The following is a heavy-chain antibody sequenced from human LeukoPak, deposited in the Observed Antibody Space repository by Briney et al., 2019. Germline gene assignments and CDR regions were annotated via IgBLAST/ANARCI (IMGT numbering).Heavy chain of an antibody. D-gene: IGHD2-15*01. Sequence: SETLSLTCAVYGGSFSGYYWSWIRQPPGKGLEWIGEINHSGSTNYNPSLKSRVTISVDTSKNQFSLKLSSVTAADTAVYYCARAATNCSGGSCYPALDYWGQGTLVTVSS. CDR1: GGSFSGYY. V-gene: IGHV4-34*01. J-gene: IGHJ4*02. CDR3: ARAATNCSGGSCYPALDY. CDR2: INHSGST.